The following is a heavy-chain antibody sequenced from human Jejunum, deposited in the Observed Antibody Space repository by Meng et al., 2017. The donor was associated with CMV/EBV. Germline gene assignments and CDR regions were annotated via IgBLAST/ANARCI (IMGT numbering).Heavy chain of an antibody. J-gene: IGHJ4*02. CDR2: ISRTSTYI. V-gene: IGHV3-21*01. Sequence: LTVSSYSRHWVRQAPGKGLEWVSSISRTSTYIYYADFVKGRFTISRDNTRNSVYLQMNSLGADDTAVYFCATEPGVASAGKIDYWGPGTLVTVSS. CDR3: ATEPGVASAGKIDY. CDR1: LTVSSYS. D-gene: IGHD6-13*01.